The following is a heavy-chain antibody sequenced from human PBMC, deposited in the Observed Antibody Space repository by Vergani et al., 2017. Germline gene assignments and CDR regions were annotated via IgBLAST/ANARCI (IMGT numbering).Heavy chain of an antibody. CDR3: ARHLDYYGSGKDAFDI. CDR2: IYYSGST. J-gene: IGHJ3*02. V-gene: IGHV4-59*08. Sequence: QVQLQESGPGLVKPSETLSLTCTVSGGSISSYYWSWIRQPPGKGLEWIGYIYYSGSTNYNPSLKSRVTISVDTSKNQFSLKLSSVTAADTAVYYCARHLDYYGSGKDAFDIWGQGTMVTVSS. D-gene: IGHD3-10*01. CDR1: GGSISSYY.